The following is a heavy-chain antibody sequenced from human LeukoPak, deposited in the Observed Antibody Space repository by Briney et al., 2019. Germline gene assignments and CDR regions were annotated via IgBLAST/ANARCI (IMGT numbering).Heavy chain of an antibody. CDR3: ARVVHYGDYVDY. Sequence: KPSETLSLTCTVSGGSISSTTYYWEWIRQPTGKGLEWIGTIYYSGSTYYNPSLKSRVTISVDTSKNEFSLNLSSVTAADTAVYYCARVVHYGDYVDYWGQGTLVTVSS. V-gene: IGHV4-39*01. CDR2: IYYSGST. J-gene: IGHJ4*02. D-gene: IGHD4-17*01. CDR1: GGSISSTTYY.